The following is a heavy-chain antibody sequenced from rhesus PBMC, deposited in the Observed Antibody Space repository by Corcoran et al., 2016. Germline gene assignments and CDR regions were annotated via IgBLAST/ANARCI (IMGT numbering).Heavy chain of an antibody. CDR2: IGGRRGST. CDR3: ARVKGERQLEGD. CDR1: GYSISSGYG. J-gene: IGHJ4*01. D-gene: IGHD1-14*01. V-gene: IGHV4-127*01. Sequence: QVQLQESGPGLVKPSETLSLTCAVSGYSISSGYGWSWIRQPPGKGLEWIGYIGGRRGSTNYTPSIKSRVTISKDTSKNQCCLKLGSVTAADTAVYYCARVKGERQLEGDWGQGVLVTVSS.